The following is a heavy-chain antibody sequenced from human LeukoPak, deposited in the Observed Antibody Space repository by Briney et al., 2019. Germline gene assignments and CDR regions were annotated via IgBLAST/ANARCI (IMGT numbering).Heavy chain of an antibody. CDR3: ARAVTVVTRGGLVFDY. J-gene: IGHJ4*02. D-gene: IGHD2-21*02. CDR2: ISSSSNTI. Sequence: GGSLRLSCAASGFTFSSYSMNWVSQAPGKGLGWVSYISSSSNTIYYADSVKGRFTISRDNAKNSLFLQMNSLRDEDTSVYYCARAVTVVTRGGLVFDYWGQGTLVTVSS. CDR1: GFTFSSYS. V-gene: IGHV3-48*02.